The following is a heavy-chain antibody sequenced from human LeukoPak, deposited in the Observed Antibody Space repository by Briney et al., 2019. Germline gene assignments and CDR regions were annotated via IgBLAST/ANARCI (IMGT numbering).Heavy chain of an antibody. D-gene: IGHD1-26*01. CDR3: ARVIGGAIDH. CDR2: IAPDGSTQ. CDR1: GFTFSLYS. J-gene: IGHJ4*02. V-gene: IGHV3-7*01. Sequence: GGSLRLSCAASGFTFSLYSMTWVRQAPGKGLAWVANIAPDGSTQNYVDSLEGRFTISRDNPKNSLYLQMHSLRAEDAAVYYCARVIGGAIDHWGQGTLVTVSS.